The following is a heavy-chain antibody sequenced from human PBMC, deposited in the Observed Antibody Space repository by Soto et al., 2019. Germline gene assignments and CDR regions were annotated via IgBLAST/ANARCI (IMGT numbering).Heavy chain of an antibody. CDR1: GFTFSSYW. Sequence: TGGSLRLSCAASGFTFSSYWMHWVRQAPGKGLVWVSRMNSDGSSTSYADSVKGRFTISRDNAKNTLYLQMNSLRAEDTAVYYYAREGGVVEWLLLDSYYGMDVWGQGTTVTVSS. CDR3: AREGGVVEWLLLDSYYGMDV. J-gene: IGHJ6*02. CDR2: MNSDGSST. V-gene: IGHV3-74*01. D-gene: IGHD3-3*01.